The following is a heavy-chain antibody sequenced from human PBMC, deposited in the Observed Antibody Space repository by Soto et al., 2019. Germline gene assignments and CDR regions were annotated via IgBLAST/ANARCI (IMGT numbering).Heavy chain of an antibody. CDR2: ISSRGTTI. CDR3: ARVYEWGSDY. Sequence: GGSLRLSCAASGFTFSDYYMTWIRQAPGKGLEWISYISSRGTTIYYADSVKGRFTISRDNAKDSLYLQMNSLRAEDTAVYYCARVYEWGSDYWGQGTLVTVSS. J-gene: IGHJ4*02. V-gene: IGHV3-11*01. CDR1: GFTFSDYY. D-gene: IGHD1-26*01.